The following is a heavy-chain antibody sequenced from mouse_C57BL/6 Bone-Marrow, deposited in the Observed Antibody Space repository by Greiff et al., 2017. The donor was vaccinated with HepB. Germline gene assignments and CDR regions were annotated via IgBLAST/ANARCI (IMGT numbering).Heavy chain of an antibody. J-gene: IGHJ3*01. CDR1: GFTFSNYW. V-gene: IGHV6-3*01. CDR2: IRLKSDNYAT. Sequence: EVKLEESGGGLVQPGGSMKLSCVASGFTFSNYWMNWVRQSPEKGLEWVAQIRLKSDNYATHYAESVKGRFTISRDDSKSSVYLQMNNLRAEDTGIYYCTGGYGSSYVAWFAYWGQGTLVTVSA. CDR3: TGGYGSSYVAWFAY. D-gene: IGHD1-1*01.